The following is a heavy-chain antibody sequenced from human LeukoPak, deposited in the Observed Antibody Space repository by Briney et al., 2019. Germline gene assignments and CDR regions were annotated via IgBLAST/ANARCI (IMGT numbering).Heavy chain of an antibody. CDR1: GGTFSSYA. V-gene: IGHV1-69*06. Sequence: SVKVSCKASGGTFSSYAISWVRQAPGQGLEWMGGIIPIFGTANYAQKFQGRVTITADKSTSTAYMELSSLRSEDTAVYYCAREALAYCGGDCYFYYWGQGTLVTVSS. J-gene: IGHJ4*02. CDR3: AREALAYCGGDCYFYY. CDR2: IIPIFGTA. D-gene: IGHD2-21*02.